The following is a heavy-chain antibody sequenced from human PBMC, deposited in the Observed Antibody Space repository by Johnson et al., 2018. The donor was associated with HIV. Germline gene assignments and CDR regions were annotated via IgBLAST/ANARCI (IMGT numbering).Heavy chain of an antibody. D-gene: IGHD2-15*01. V-gene: IGHV3-30*04. CDR3: AKDHPVVAERTGAFDI. Sequence: QMQLVESGGGVVQPGRSLRLSCAASGFTFSSFAMHWVRQAPGKGLEWVAVISYDGSNKYYADSVKGRFTISRDNSKNTLYLQMNSLRAEDTAVYYCAKDHPVVAERTGAFDIWGQGTMVTVSS. CDR1: GFTFSSFA. CDR2: ISYDGSNK. J-gene: IGHJ3*02.